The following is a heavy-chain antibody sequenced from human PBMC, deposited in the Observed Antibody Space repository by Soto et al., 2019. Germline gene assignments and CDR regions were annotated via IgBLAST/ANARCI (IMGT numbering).Heavy chain of an antibody. CDR2: IIPISGTT. CDR1: GGTFNNYA. Sequence: QVQLVQSGAEVKRPESSMKVSCKPSGGTFNNYAINWVRQAPGQGLEWMGAIIPISGTTTYAQKFQGRVTIPADKSTSTGYMDLSSLRSEDTAVYYCARWGGLSCSGAVCFKKPFDYWGQGTLVTVSS. D-gene: IGHD2-8*02. V-gene: IGHV1-69*06. J-gene: IGHJ4*02. CDR3: ARWGGLSCSGAVCFKKPFDY.